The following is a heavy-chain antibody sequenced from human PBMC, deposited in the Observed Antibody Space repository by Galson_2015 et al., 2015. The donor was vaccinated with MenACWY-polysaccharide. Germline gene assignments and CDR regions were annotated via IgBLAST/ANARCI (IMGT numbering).Heavy chain of an antibody. CDR3: ARGKAVTSTNDYFDY. CDR1: GYSFTSNY. D-gene: IGHD6-19*01. V-gene: IGHV1-46*04. Sequence: VKVSCKASGYSFTSNYIHWVRQAPGQGLEWMGIINPSGGSTTYAQKLQGRVTMTRDTSTRTVYVELSSLSFEDTAVYYCARGKAVTSTNDYFDYWGQGTLVTVSS. CDR2: INPSGGST. J-gene: IGHJ4*02.